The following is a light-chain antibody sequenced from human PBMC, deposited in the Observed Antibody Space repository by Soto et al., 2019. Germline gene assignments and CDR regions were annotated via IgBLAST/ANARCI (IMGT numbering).Light chain of an antibody. Sequence: QSVLTQPASVSGSPGQSITISCTGTSSDVGGYNYVSWYQQNPGKAPKLIIYDVSNRPSGVSNRFSASKSGNTASLTISGLQAEDEADYYCLSYTSIVTYVFGTGTKLTVL. V-gene: IGLV2-14*01. J-gene: IGLJ1*01. CDR3: LSYTSIVTYV. CDR1: SSDVGGYNY. CDR2: DVS.